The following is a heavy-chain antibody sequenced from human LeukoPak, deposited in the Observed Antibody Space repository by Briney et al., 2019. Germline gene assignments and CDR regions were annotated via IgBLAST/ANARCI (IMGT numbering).Heavy chain of an antibody. CDR1: GFTFSNAW. Sequence: GGSLRLSCAASGFTFSNAWMSWVRQAPGKGLEWVSYISSSSSTIYYADSVKGRFTISRDNAKNSLYLQMNSLRDEDTAVYYCARDLARFGELSYPDYWGQGTLVTVSS. V-gene: IGHV3-48*02. CDR3: ARDLARFGELSYPDY. J-gene: IGHJ4*02. CDR2: ISSSSSTI. D-gene: IGHD3-10*01.